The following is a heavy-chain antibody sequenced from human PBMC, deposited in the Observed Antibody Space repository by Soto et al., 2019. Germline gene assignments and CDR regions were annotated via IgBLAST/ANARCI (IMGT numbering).Heavy chain of an antibody. CDR2: ISVSDAFI. V-gene: IGHV3-23*01. Sequence: WGSLRLACAASGFNVVAFAVNFFRHSPGKWLEWVSGISVSDAFIYYADSVRGRFSISRDASENILYLQMNSLRVDDTALYYCTRETVAGITGLDYWGPGTLVTVSS. CDR3: TRETVAGITGLDY. J-gene: IGHJ4*02. CDR1: GFNVVAFA. D-gene: IGHD1-20*01.